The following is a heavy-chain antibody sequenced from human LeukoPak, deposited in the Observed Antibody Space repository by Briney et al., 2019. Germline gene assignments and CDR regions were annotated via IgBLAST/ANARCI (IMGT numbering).Heavy chain of an antibody. J-gene: IGHJ5*02. V-gene: IGHV4-4*02. CDR3: ATTAAAGTRLAWFDP. D-gene: IGHD6-13*01. CDR2: IYHSGST. Sequence: PSETLSLTCVVSGGSISSYNWWSWVRQPPGKGLEWIGEIYHSGSTNYNPSLKSRVTISLDKSKNQFSLKLSSVTAADTAVYYCATTAAAGTRLAWFDPWGQGTLVTVSS. CDR1: GGSISSYNW.